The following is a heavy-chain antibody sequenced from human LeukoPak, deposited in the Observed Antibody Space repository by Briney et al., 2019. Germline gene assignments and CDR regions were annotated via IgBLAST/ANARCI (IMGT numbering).Heavy chain of an antibody. CDR3: ARERVLNHYFFDY. V-gene: IGHV3-33*01. Sequence: PGVSLRLSCAASGFTFGDSGMHWVRQAPGKGLEWVTIIWYDGSNKYYADSVKGRFTISRDNSRNTLSLQMNSLSAEDTAVYFCARERVLNHYFFDYWGQGTLVTVSS. CDR1: GFTFGDSG. J-gene: IGHJ4*02. D-gene: IGHD1-14*01. CDR2: IWYDGSNK.